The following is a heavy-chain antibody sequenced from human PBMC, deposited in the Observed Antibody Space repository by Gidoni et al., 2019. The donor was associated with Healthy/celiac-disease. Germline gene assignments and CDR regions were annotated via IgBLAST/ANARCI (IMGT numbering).Heavy chain of an antibody. D-gene: IGHD3-3*01. CDR1: GGSCSGYY. Sequence: QVQLQQWGAGLLKPSETLSLTCAVYGGSCSGYYWSWIRQPPGKGLEWIGEINHSGSTNYNPSLKSRVTISVDTSKNQFSLKLSSVTAADTAVYYCARGLVGSDFWSGYISKRNPTFDYWGQGTLVTVSS. V-gene: IGHV4-34*01. CDR2: INHSGST. CDR3: ARGLVGSDFWSGYISKRNPTFDY. J-gene: IGHJ4*02.